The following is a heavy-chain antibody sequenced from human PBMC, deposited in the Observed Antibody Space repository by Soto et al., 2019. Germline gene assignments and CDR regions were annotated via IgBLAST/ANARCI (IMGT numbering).Heavy chain of an antibody. CDR1: GFTFSSYA. J-gene: IGHJ4*02. CDR2: ISYDGSNK. V-gene: IGHV3-30-3*01. D-gene: IGHD3-22*01. Sequence: PGGSLRLSCAASGFTFSSYAMHWVRQAPGKGLEWVAVISYDGSNKYYADSVKGRFTISRDNSKNTLYLQMNSLRADDTAVYYCARNVGVSSGYPDDYWGQGTLVTVSS. CDR3: ARNVGVSSGYPDDY.